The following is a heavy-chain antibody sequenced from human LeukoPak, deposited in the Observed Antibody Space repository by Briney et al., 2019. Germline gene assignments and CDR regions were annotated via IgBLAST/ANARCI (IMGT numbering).Heavy chain of an antibody. CDR2: ISNDGSNK. J-gene: IGHJ4*02. Sequence: GGSLRLSCAASGFTFSTHGIHWVRQAPGKGLEWVAVISNDGSNKYYADSVKGRFTISRDNSKNTVYLQMNSLRGEDTAVYYCAKSGIAAAGQRGYFDYWGQGTLVTVSS. CDR1: GFTFSTHG. D-gene: IGHD6-13*01. V-gene: IGHV3-30*18. CDR3: AKSGIAAAGQRGYFDY.